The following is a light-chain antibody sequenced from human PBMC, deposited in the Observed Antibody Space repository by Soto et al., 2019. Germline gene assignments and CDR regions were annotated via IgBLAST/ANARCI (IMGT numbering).Light chain of an antibody. J-gene: IGLJ1*01. V-gene: IGLV2-14*03. CDR2: DVA. Sequence: QSALTQPASVSGSPGQSITISCTGTSSDIGGYNYVSWYRQHPGKAPELMIYDVANRPSGVSDRFSGSKSGNTASLTISGPQTEDEADYYCSSYTSTSTLYVFGTGTKLTVL. CDR1: SSDIGGYNY. CDR3: SSYTSTSTLYV.